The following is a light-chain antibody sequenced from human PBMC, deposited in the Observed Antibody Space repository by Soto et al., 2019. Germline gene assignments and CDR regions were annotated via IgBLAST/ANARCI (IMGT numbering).Light chain of an antibody. J-gene: IGLJ2*01. Sequence: QSVLTQLPSVSGAPGQRVTISCTGSSSNIGAGYDVHWYQQLPGTAPKLLIYGNSNRPSGVPDRFSGSKSGTSASLAITGLQAEDEADYYCQSHDSSLSGYVVFGGGTQLTVL. CDR3: QSHDSSLSGYVV. CDR2: GNS. V-gene: IGLV1-40*01. CDR1: SSNIGAGYD.